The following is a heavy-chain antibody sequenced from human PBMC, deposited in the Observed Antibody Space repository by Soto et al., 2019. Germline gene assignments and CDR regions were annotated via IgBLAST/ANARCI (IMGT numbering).Heavy chain of an antibody. CDR2: ISSSSSTI. CDR3: ARETIYQPPVDY. D-gene: IGHD2-2*01. V-gene: IGHV3-48*01. J-gene: IGHJ4*02. CDR1: GFTFSSYS. Sequence: GGSLRLSCAASGFTFSSYSMNWVRQAPGKGLEWVSYISSSSSTIYYADCVKGRFAISTDNAKNSLYRQMNSLRAEDMAVYYCARETIYQPPVDYWGQGTLVTVSS.